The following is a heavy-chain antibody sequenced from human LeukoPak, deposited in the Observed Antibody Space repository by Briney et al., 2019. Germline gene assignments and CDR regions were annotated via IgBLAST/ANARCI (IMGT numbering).Heavy chain of an antibody. CDR3: ARDSNGGGGDERFDP. J-gene: IGHJ5*02. CDR1: GGTFSSYA. V-gene: IGHV1-69*05. D-gene: IGHD2-21*01. Sequence: SVKVSCKASGGTFSSYAISWVRQAPGQGLEWMGWIIPIFGTANYAQKFQGRVTITTDESTSTAYMELSSLRSEDTAVYYCARDSNGGGGDERFDPWGQGTLVTVSS. CDR2: IIPIFGTA.